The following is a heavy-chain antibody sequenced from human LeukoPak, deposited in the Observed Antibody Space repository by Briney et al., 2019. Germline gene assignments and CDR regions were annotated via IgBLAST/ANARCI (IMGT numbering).Heavy chain of an antibody. Sequence: SVKVSCKASGGTFSSYAISWVRQAPGQGLEWMGGIIPIFGTANYAQKFQGRVTVTADESTSTAYMELSSLRSEDTAVYYCATKPWDQEPLVATEHPYYFDYWGQGTLVTVSS. J-gene: IGHJ4*02. D-gene: IGHD2-8*02. V-gene: IGHV1-69*13. CDR2: IIPIFGTA. CDR3: ATKPWDQEPLVATEHPYYFDY. CDR1: GGTFSSYA.